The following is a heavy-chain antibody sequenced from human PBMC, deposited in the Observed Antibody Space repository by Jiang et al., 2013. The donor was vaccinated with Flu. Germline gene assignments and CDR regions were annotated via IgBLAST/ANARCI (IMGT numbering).Heavy chain of an antibody. J-gene: IGHJ4*02. V-gene: IGHV1-3*01. CDR2: INAGNGNT. Sequence: GQRLEWMGWINAGNGNTKYSQKFQGRVTITRDTSASTAYMELSSLRSEDTAVYYCARAGWELLPGYWGQGTLVTVSS. D-gene: IGHD1-26*01. CDR3: ARAGWELLPGY.